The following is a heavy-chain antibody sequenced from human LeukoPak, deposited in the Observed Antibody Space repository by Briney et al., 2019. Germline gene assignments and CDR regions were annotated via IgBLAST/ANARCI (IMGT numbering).Heavy chain of an antibody. Sequence: PGGSLRLSCTASGFTLSITYMAWVRQAPGKGLERVSVIYGGGDAYYADSVKGRFTIARDNAKNSLYLQMNSLRAEDTAVYYCARGNDYFDYWGQGTLVTVSS. CDR2: IYGGGDA. CDR3: ARGNDYFDY. J-gene: IGHJ4*02. CDR1: GFTLSITY. V-gene: IGHV3-66*01.